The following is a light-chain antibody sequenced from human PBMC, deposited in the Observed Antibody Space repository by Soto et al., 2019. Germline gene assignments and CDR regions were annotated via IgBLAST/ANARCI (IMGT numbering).Light chain of an antibody. J-gene: IGLJ1*01. CDR2: GNS. V-gene: IGLV1-40*01. Sequence: QSVLTQPPSVSGAPGQRVTISCTGRSSNIGAGYDVHWYQQLPGTAPKLLIYGNSNRPSGVPDRFSGYKSGTSASLAITGLQAEDEADYYCQSYDSSLSGRDVFGTGTKLTVL. CDR3: QSYDSSLSGRDV. CDR1: SSNIGAGYD.